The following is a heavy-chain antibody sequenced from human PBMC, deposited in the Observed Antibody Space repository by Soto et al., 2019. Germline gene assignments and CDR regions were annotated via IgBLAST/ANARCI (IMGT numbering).Heavy chain of an antibody. J-gene: IGHJ4*02. CDR2: IYWDDDK. CDR3: AHRVLRTVFGLVTTTAIYFDF. V-gene: IGHV2-5*02. D-gene: IGHD3-3*01. Sequence: QITLNESGPTGVRPTETLTLTCRFSGFSLTTSGVGVGWVRQSPGKAPEWLALIYWDDDKRYSESLKSRLTITKCTSKNQVVLTVAILAPTDTATYYCAHRVLRTVFGLVTTTAIYFDFWGQGTPVAVSS. CDR1: GFSLTTSGVG.